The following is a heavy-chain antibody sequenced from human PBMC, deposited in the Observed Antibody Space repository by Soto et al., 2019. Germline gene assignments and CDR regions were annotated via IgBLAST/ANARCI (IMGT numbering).Heavy chain of an antibody. V-gene: IGHV4-59*01. Sequence: SETLSLTCTVSGGSISSYYWSWIRQPPGKGLEWIGYTYYSGSTNYNPSLKSRVTISVDTSKNQFSLKLSSVTAADTAVYYCARDGPGRSYWGQGTLVTVSS. CDR1: GGSISSYY. CDR3: ARDGPGRSY. D-gene: IGHD2-15*01. J-gene: IGHJ4*02. CDR2: TYYSGST.